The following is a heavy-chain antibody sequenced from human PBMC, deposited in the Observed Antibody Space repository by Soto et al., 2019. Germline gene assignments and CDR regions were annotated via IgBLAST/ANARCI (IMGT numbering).Heavy chain of an antibody. Sequence: QVQLVESGGGVVQPGRSLRVSCAASGFTFSNYGMHWVRQAPGKGLEWVAVVWYDGSNEDYADSVRGRFTISRDASKNTLYLKMTSLRAEDTAVYYCARDLPKFQLPHYGLDVWGQGTTGTVSS. CDR1: GFTFSNYG. V-gene: IGHV3-33*01. CDR2: VWYDGSNE. CDR3: ARDLPKFQLPHYGLDV. D-gene: IGHD2-2*01. J-gene: IGHJ6*02.